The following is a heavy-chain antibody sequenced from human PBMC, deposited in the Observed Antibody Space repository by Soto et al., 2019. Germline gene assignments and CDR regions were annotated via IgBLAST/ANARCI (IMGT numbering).Heavy chain of an antibody. D-gene: IGHD1-20*01. Sequence: EVQLLESGGGLVQPGGSLRLSCAASGFTFSSYAMSWVRQAPGKGLEWVSAISGSGGSTYYAASVKGRFTISRDNSKNTLNLKMTSLRAEDTAVYYCAKDRGITGINTSPRTRSRYGMDVWGQGTTVTVSS. CDR1: GFTFSSYA. V-gene: IGHV3-23*01. J-gene: IGHJ6*02. CDR2: ISGSGGST. CDR3: AKDRGITGINTSPRTRSRYGMDV.